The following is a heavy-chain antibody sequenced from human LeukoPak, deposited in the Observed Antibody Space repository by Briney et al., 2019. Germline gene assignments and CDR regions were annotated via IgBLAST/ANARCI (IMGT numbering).Heavy chain of an antibody. V-gene: IGHV4-30-4*01. CDR3: ARDSDITPYYYGMDV. D-gene: IGHD3-3*01. Sequence: PSQTLSLTCTVSGGSISSGDYYWSWIRQPPGKGLEWIGYIYYSGSTYYNPSLKSRVTISVDMSKNQFSLKLSSVTAADTAVYYCARDSDITPYYYGMDVWGQGTTVTVSS. CDR2: IYYSGST. J-gene: IGHJ6*02. CDR1: GGSISSGDYY.